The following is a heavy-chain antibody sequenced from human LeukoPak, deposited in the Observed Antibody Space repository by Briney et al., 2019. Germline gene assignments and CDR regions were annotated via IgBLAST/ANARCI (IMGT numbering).Heavy chain of an antibody. CDR1: GVTFGDHA. J-gene: IGHJ4*02. CDR3: AREGPQKWFDY. CDR2: ISGDGSNI. V-gene: IGHV3-43*02. Sequence: GGSLRLSCAPCGVTFGDHAMHWVRQAPGKGLEWVSLISGDGSNIQYADSVKGRFTIFRDNSKASLFLQMNSLRTEDTALYYCAREGPQKWFDYWGQGTQVTVSS. D-gene: IGHD1-26*01.